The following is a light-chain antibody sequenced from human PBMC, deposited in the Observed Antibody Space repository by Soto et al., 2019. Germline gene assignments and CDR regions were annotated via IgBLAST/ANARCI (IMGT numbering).Light chain of an antibody. CDR3: SSKTSSSSPFV. J-gene: IGLJ1*01. CDR2: EVS. V-gene: IGLV2-14*01. CDR1: TSDVGAYNY. Sequence: QSVLTQPASVSGSPGQSITISCTGSTSDVGAYNYVSWYKHHPGQAPQLMIYEVSNRPSGVSNRFSGSKSGNTASLTISGLQADDEGDYYYSSKTSSSSPFVFGTGTKVTVL.